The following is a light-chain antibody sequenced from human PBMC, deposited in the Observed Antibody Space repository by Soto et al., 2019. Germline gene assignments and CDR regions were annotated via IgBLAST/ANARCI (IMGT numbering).Light chain of an antibody. CDR3: QQYGTSPPWT. CDR2: GAS. CDR1: QSISSSS. Sequence: EIVLTQSPGTLSLSPGGRATLSCRASQSISSSSLAWYQQKPGQAPRLLISGASSRATDIPDRFSGSGSGTDFTLTISRLEPDDFAVYYCQQYGTSPPWTFGQGTKVDTK. V-gene: IGKV3-20*01. J-gene: IGKJ1*01.